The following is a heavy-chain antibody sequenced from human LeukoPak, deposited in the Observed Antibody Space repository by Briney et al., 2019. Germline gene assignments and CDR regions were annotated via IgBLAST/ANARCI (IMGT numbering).Heavy chain of an antibody. Sequence: QPGGSLRLACAASAFTVYNNYMRWVRQAPGKGLEFVSLIYRVGTTSYADSVKGRFTISRDNSKNTLYLQMNSLRVEDTAVYYCARWKIGRIAAAGTLDYFDHWGQGTLVTVSS. V-gene: IGHV3-53*05. CDR3: ARWKIGRIAAAGTLDYFDH. CDR1: AFTVYNNY. D-gene: IGHD6-13*01. CDR2: IYRVGTT. J-gene: IGHJ4*02.